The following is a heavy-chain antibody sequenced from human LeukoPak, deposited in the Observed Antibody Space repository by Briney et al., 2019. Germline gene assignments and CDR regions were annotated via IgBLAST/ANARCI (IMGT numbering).Heavy chain of an antibody. CDR2: ISGSGSTT. CDR1: GFTFSSYE. J-gene: IGHJ5*02. V-gene: IGHV3-48*03. Sequence: TGGSLRLSCAASGFTFSSYEINWVRQAPGKGLEWVSYISGSGSTTHYADSAKGRFTISRDNAKNSLYLQMNSLRAEDTAVYYCARDRCSGGSCYNNWFDPWGQGTLVTVSS. CDR3: ARDRCSGGSCYNNWFDP. D-gene: IGHD2-15*01.